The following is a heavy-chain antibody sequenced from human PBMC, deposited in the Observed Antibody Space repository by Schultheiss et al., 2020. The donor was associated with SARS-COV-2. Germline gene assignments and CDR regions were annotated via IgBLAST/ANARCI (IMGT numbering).Heavy chain of an antibody. J-gene: IGHJ4*02. Sequence: SETLSLTCTVSGDSISSSTYYWGWIRQPPGKGLEWIGSIYYSGSTYYNPSLKSRVTVSVDTSKTQFSLKLSSVTAADTAVYYCASVRRIAARLNYFDDWGQGTLVTVSS. CDR1: GDSISSSTYY. D-gene: IGHD6-6*01. CDR2: IYYSGST. V-gene: IGHV4-39*07. CDR3: ASVRRIAARLNYFDD.